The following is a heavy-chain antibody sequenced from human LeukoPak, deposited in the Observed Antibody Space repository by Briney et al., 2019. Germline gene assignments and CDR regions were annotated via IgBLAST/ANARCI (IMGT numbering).Heavy chain of an antibody. CDR1: GGSFSGYY. J-gene: IGHJ4*02. V-gene: IGHV4-34*01. CDR3: ARDLGGGWSNYFDY. D-gene: IGHD6-19*01. Sequence: SETLSLTCAVYGGSFSGYYWSWIRQPPGKGLEWIGEINHSGSTNYNPSLKSRVTISVDTSKNQFSLKLSSVTPEDTAVYYCARDLGGGWSNYFDYWGQGTLVTVSS. CDR2: INHSGST.